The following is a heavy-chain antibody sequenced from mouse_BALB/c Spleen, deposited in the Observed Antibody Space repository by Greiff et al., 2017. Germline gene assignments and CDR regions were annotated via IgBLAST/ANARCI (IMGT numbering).Heavy chain of an antibody. Sequence: VQLVESGPGLVAPSQSLSITCTVSGFSLTGYGVNWVRQPPGKGLEWLGMIWGDGSTDYNSALKSRLSISKDNSKSQVFLKMNSLQTDDTARYYCARDRDYDYDEEAMDYWGQGTSVTVSS. J-gene: IGHJ4*01. V-gene: IGHV2-6-7*01. CDR1: GFSLTGYG. CDR3: ARDRDYDYDEEAMDY. D-gene: IGHD2-4*01. CDR2: IWGDGST.